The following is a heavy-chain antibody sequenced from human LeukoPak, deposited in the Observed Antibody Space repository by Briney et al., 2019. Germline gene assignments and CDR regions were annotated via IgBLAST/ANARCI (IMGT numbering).Heavy chain of an antibody. CDR3: AREGNPGFDP. Sequence: PSQTLSLTCTVSGDSISSGSFYWSWIRQAAGKGLEWIGRVSSSGRTTYNPSLKSRLTMSVDTSKNQFSLKLSSVAAADTAVYYCAREGNPGFDPWGQGTLVTVSS. V-gene: IGHV4-61*02. J-gene: IGHJ5*02. CDR1: GDSISSGSFY. D-gene: IGHD2/OR15-2a*01. CDR2: VSSSGRT.